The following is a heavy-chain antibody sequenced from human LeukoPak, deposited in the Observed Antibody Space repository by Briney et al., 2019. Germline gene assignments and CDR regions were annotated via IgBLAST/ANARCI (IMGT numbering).Heavy chain of an antibody. V-gene: IGHV3-23*01. CDR3: AKWGRGYCSGGSCYEQGATDY. CDR2: ISGSGGST. J-gene: IGHJ4*02. Sequence: PGGSLRLSCAASGFTFSSYAMSWVRQAPGKGLEWVSAISGSGGSTYYADSVKGRFTISRGNSKNTLYLQMNSLRAEDTAVYYCAKWGRGYCSGGSCYEQGATDYWGQGTLVTVSS. CDR1: GFTFSSYA. D-gene: IGHD2-15*01.